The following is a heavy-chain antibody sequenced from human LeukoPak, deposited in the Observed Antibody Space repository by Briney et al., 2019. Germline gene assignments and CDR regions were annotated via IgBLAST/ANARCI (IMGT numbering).Heavy chain of an antibody. Sequence: SETLSLTCSVSGGSISSYYWSWIRQPAGKGLEWIGRIYTSGSTNYNPSLKSRVTMSVDTSKNQFSLKLSSVTAADTAVYYCARSPLDNYYDSSGLLYWFDPWGQGTLVTVSS. V-gene: IGHV4-4*07. CDR3: ARSPLDNYYDSSGLLYWFDP. CDR2: IYTSGST. D-gene: IGHD3-22*01. J-gene: IGHJ5*02. CDR1: GGSISSYY.